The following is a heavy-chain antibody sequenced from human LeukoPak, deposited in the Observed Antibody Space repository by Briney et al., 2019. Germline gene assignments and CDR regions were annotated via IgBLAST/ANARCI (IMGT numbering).Heavy chain of an antibody. J-gene: IGHJ4*02. Sequence: ASMTVSCKASGYSFISYGISWVRQAPGQGREWMGWISGHNGNTNYAQKLQGRVTMTTDTSTSTAYMELRSLRSDGTAIYYCARVRVAVAPAAKNGFDYWGQGTLVTVSS. CDR2: ISGHNGNT. D-gene: IGHD2-2*01. CDR1: GYSFISYG. CDR3: ARVRVAVAPAAKNGFDY. V-gene: IGHV1-18*01.